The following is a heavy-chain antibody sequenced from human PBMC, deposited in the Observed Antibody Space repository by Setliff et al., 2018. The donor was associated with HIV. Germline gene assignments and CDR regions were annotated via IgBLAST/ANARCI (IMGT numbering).Heavy chain of an antibody. Sequence: KASETLSLTCTVSGDSVTSGGYFWIWIRQHPGQGLEWMGYIYKNGDTYYNLSLKSRMTISLDTSKNQFFLKLNSVTAADTAVYYCARGGRKDLTDNWGQGTLVTVSS. CDR3: ARGGRKDLTDN. D-gene: IGHD3-16*01. V-gene: IGHV4-31*03. J-gene: IGHJ4*02. CDR1: GDSVTSGGYF. CDR2: IYKNGDT.